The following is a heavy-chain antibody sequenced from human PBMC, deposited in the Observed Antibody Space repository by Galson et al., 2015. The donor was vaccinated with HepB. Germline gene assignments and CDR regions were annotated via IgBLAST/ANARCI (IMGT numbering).Heavy chain of an antibody. CDR2: ISYDGDNK. D-gene: IGHD3-16*01. CDR1: GFSFSHYP. J-gene: IGHJ4*02. CDR3: ARGGSDEQLDH. Sequence: SLRLSCAASGFSFSHYPMHWVRQAPGKGLEWVTFISYDGDNKTYADSVKGQFTISRDDSKNTLYLQMNALRADDSAVYFCARGGSDEQLDHWGQGTLVTVSS. V-gene: IGHV3-30*19.